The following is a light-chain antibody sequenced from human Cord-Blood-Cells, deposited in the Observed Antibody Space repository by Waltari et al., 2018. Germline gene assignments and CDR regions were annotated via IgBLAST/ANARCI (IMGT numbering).Light chain of an antibody. CDR1: SSDVGGSNY. J-gene: IGLJ3*02. V-gene: IGLV2-14*01. CDR2: EVS. Sequence: QSALTQPASVSGSPGQSITISCTGTSSDVGGSNYVSWYQPHPGKAPKPMIYEVSNRPSGVSNRFSGSKSGNTASLTISGLQAEDEADYYCSSYTSSSTLVFGGGTKLTVL. CDR3: SSYTSSSTLV.